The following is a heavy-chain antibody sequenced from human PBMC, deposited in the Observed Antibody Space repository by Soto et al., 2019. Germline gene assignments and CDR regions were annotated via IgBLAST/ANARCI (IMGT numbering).Heavy chain of an antibody. Sequence: QVQLVQSGAEVKKPGSSVKVSCKASGGTFSSYTISWVRQAPGQGLEWMGRIIPILGIANYAQKFQGRVTITADKSTRTAYMELSSLRSEDTAVYYCARVLNWNDAKGGVYGMDVWGQGTTVTVSS. V-gene: IGHV1-69*02. CDR1: GGTFSSYT. CDR2: IIPILGIA. D-gene: IGHD1-1*01. CDR3: ARVLNWNDAKGGVYGMDV. J-gene: IGHJ6*02.